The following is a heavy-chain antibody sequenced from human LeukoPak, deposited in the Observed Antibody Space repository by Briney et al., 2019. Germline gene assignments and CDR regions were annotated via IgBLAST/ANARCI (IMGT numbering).Heavy chain of an antibody. Sequence: GASVKVSCKVSGYTLTELSMHWVRQAPGKGLEWMGGFDPEDGETIYAQKFQGRVTMTEDTTTDTAYMELSSLRSEDTAVYYCAFGVIAAAYYYFDYWGQGTLVTVSS. CDR3: AFGVIAAAYYYFDY. CDR1: GYTLTELS. J-gene: IGHJ4*02. V-gene: IGHV1-24*01. CDR2: FDPEDGET. D-gene: IGHD6-13*01.